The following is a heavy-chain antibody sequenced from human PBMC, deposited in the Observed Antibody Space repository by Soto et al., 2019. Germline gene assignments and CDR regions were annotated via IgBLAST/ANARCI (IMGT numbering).Heavy chain of an antibody. J-gene: IGHJ6*02. CDR2: ISGNGDSA. D-gene: IGHD1-26*01. CDR3: AKETTGRLFVDT. CDR1: GFTFGNHA. Sequence: GGSLRLCCVGSGFTFGNHAMDWVRQAPGKGLEWVSAISGNGDSAYYADSVKGRFTISRDNSKNTLYLQMNSLRAEETAVYFCAKETTGRLFVDTWGPGTTVTVSS. V-gene: IGHV3-23*01.